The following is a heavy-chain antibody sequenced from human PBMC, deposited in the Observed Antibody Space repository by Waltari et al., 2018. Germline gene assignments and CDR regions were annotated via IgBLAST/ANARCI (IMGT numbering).Heavy chain of an antibody. J-gene: IGHJ4*02. D-gene: IGHD3-9*01. Sequence: QLQLQESGPGLVKPSETLSLSCTVAGASISSNSYYWGWIRQPPGKGLEWLGSLYYGGSNYNPSLQSRVTISADTSKNRLSLKLTSVTATDTAVYYCARRPYDILTGGFDSWGQGTLVTVSS. CDR3: ARRPYDILTGGFDS. CDR1: GASISSNSYY. V-gene: IGHV4-39*02. CDR2: LYYGGS.